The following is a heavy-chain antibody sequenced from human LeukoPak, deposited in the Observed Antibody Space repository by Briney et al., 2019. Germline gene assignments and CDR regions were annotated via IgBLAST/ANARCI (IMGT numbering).Heavy chain of an antibody. Sequence: PGGSLRLSCAASGFTFSSYGMHWVRQAPGKGLEWVAFIRYDGSNKYYADSVKGRFTISRDNSKNTLYLQMNSLRAEDTAVYYCAKPFRSATAPFDYWGQGTLVTVSS. D-gene: IGHD5-24*01. CDR2: IRYDGSNK. J-gene: IGHJ4*02. CDR3: AKPFRSATAPFDY. V-gene: IGHV3-30*02. CDR1: GFTFSSYG.